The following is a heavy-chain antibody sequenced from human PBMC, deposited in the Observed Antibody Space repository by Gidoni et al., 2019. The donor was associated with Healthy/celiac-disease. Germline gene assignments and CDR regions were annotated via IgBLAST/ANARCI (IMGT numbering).Heavy chain of an antibody. CDR3: AREYSSSWLRFDY. D-gene: IGHD6-13*01. CDR1: GGACSSYT. V-gene: IGHV1-69*08. J-gene: IGHJ4*02. Sequence: QVQLVQSGAEVKKPGSAVTVSCKASGGACSSYTLSWVRQAPGQGLEWMGRIIPILGIANYAQKFQGRVTITADKSTSTAYMELSSLRSEDTAVYYCAREYSSSWLRFDYWGQGTLVTVSS. CDR2: IIPILGIA.